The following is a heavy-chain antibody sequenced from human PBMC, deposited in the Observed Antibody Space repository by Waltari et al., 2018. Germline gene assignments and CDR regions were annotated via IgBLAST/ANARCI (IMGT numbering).Heavy chain of an antibody. CDR3: ARGYYGDFTLGY. Sequence: QVQLVQSGAAVKKPGASVTVSCKACGTRFTLHYIHWVRQAPGQGLEWMGWINPNIGGTNYAQKFQGRVTMTRDTSISTAYMEVSRLRSDDTAVYYCARGYYGDFTLGYWGQGTLVTVSS. D-gene: IGHD4-17*01. V-gene: IGHV1-2*02. J-gene: IGHJ4*02. CDR2: INPNIGGT. CDR1: GTRFTLHY.